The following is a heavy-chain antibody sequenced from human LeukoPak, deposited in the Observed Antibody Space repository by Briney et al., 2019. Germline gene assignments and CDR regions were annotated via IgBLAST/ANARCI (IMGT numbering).Heavy chain of an antibody. CDR3: AREVGTPQAFDI. Sequence: PGGSLRLSCAASGFTFSSYSMNWVRQAPGKGLEWVSSISSSSSYIYYADSVKGRFTISRDNAKNSLYLQMNSLKAEDTAIYYCAREVGTPQAFDIWGQGTMVTVSS. CDR2: ISSSSSYI. D-gene: IGHD1-26*01. J-gene: IGHJ3*02. V-gene: IGHV3-21*01. CDR1: GFTFSSYS.